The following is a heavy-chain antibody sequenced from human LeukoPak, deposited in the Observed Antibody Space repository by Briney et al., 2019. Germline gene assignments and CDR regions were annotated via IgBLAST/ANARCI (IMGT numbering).Heavy chain of an antibody. CDR3: ARDPGRITIFGVVIARFDY. D-gene: IGHD3-3*01. J-gene: IGHJ4*02. Sequence: GASVKVSCKASGYTFTSYGISWVRQAPGQGLEWMGWISAYNGNTNYAQKLQGRVTMTTDTSTSTAYMELRSLRSDDTAVYYCARDPGRITIFGVVIARFDYWGQGTLVTVSS. CDR2: ISAYNGNT. V-gene: IGHV1-18*01. CDR1: GYTFTSYG.